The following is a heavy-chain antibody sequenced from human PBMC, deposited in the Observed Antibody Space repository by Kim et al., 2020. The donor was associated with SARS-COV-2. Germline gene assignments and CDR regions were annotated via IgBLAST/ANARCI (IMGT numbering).Heavy chain of an antibody. Sequence: SKYYADSVKGRFTISRDNSKKTLYLQMNSLRAEDTAVYYCAKRTSGAFDIWGQGTMVTVSS. V-gene: IGHV3-23*01. J-gene: IGHJ3*02. CDR3: AKRTSGAFDI. D-gene: IGHD3-10*01. CDR2: SK.